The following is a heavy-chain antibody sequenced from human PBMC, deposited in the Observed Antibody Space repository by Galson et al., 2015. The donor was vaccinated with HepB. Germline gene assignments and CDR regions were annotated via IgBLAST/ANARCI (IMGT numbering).Heavy chain of an antibody. Sequence: SLRLSCAASGFTFNRYAMSWVRRAPGKGLDWVSTISSTGDSTYYADSVKGRFTISRDNPKNTLYLQMNSLRAEDTAVYYCAKERGSSSLGTFDYWSQGTLVTVSS. CDR1: GFTFNRYA. D-gene: IGHD6-6*01. J-gene: IGHJ4*02. CDR2: ISSTGDST. CDR3: AKERGSSSLGTFDY. V-gene: IGHV3-23*01.